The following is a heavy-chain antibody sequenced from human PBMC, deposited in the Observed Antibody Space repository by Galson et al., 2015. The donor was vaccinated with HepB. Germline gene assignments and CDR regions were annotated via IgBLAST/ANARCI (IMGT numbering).Heavy chain of an antibody. V-gene: IGHV5-51*01. CDR2: IYPGDSSV. CDR1: GFSFTTYW. J-gene: IGHJ5*02. D-gene: IGHD2-21*01. Sequence: QSGAEVKKPGESLKISCTASGFSFTTYWIGWVRQMPGKGLEWMGVIYPGDSSVEYNPSIQGRVTISADKSINTAYLQWNSLKAADTAMYYCARQAKTYCGGDSGGSCPDNWFDPWGQGTLVTVSS. CDR3: ARQAKTYCGGDSGGSCPDNWFDP.